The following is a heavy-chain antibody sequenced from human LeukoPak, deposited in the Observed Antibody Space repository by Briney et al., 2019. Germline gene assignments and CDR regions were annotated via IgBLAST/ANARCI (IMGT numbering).Heavy chain of an antibody. Sequence: GGSLRLSCAVSGFTFSTYWMSWVRQVPGKGLEWVANIKQDGSEKYYVDSVKGRFTISRDNAKNSLYLQMNSLRAEDTAVYYCARDLGIAVALDAFDIWGQGTMVTVSS. CDR1: GFTFSTYW. CDR2: IKQDGSEK. V-gene: IGHV3-7*01. D-gene: IGHD6-19*01. J-gene: IGHJ3*02. CDR3: ARDLGIAVALDAFDI.